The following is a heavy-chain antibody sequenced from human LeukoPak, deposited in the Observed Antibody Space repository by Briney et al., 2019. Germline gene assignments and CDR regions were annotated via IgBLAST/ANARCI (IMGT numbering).Heavy chain of an antibody. CDR3: ARQSGSSKDY. CDR2: ISSSSSYI. V-gene: IGHV3-21*01. CDR1: GFTFSSYS. D-gene: IGHD1-26*01. J-gene: IGHJ4*02. Sequence: GGSLRLSCAASGFTFSSYSMNWVRQAPGKGLEWVSSISSSSSYIYYADSAKGRFTISRDNAKNSLYLQMNSLRAEDTAVYYCARQSGSSKDYWGQGTLVTVSS.